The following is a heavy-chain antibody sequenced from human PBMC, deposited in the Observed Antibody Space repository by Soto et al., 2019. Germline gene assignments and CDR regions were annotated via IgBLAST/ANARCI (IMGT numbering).Heavy chain of an antibody. CDR3: ARSAPFSNAALESLYYMDV. CDR1: GYILTSYN. J-gene: IGHJ6*03. Sequence: ASVKVSCKASGYILTSYNINWVRQAAGHGLEWMGWVNPDSGHTVYAQKFQGRVTMTRDTSIGTAHMELRSLTPEDTAVYYCARSAPFSNAALESLYYMDVWG. V-gene: IGHV1-8*02. D-gene: IGHD4-4*01. CDR2: VNPDSGHT.